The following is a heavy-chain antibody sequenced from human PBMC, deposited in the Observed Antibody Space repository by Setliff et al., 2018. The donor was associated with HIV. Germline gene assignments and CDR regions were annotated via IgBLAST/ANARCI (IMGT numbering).Heavy chain of an antibody. D-gene: IGHD6-19*01. J-gene: IGHJ4*02. V-gene: IGHV3-30*02. CDR3: AKDLISGWYPYFDY. CDR2: IRYDGSNK. CDR1: GFTFSSYG. Sequence: GGSLRLSCAASGFTFSSYGMHWVRQAPGKGLEWVAFIRYDGSNKYYADSVKGRFTISRDNSKNTLYLQMNSLRAEDTAVYYCAKDLISGWYPYFDYWGQGTLVTVS.